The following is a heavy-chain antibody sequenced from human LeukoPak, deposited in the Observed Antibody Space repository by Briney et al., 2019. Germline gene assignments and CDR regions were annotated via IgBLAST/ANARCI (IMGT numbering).Heavy chain of an antibody. CDR3: AKDLGRWQWLVLGLSFDY. CDR1: GFTFSSYG. D-gene: IGHD6-19*01. Sequence: PGGSLRLSCAASGFTFSSYGMHWVRQAPGKGLEWVAVISYDGSNKYYADSVKGRFTISRDNSKNTLYLQMNSLRAEDTAVYYCAKDLGRWQWLVLGLSFDYWGQGTLVTVSS. CDR2: ISYDGSNK. J-gene: IGHJ4*02. V-gene: IGHV3-30*18.